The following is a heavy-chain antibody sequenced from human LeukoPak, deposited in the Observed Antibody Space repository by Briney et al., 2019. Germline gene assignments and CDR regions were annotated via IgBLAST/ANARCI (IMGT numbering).Heavy chain of an antibody. J-gene: IGHJ6*03. CDR1: GGSISSYY. V-gene: IGHV4-4*07. CDR3: ARDGYRVTGYYYYMDV. CDR2: IYTSGST. Sequence: SETLSLTCTVSGGSISSYYWSWIRQPAGKGLEWIGRIYTSGSTNYNPSLKSRVTMSVDTSKNQFSLKLSSVTAADTAVYYCARDGYRVTGYYYYMDVWGKGTTVTVSS. D-gene: IGHD5-12*01.